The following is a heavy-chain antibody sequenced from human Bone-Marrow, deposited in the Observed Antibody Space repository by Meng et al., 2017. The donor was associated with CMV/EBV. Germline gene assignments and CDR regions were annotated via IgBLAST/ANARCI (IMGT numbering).Heavy chain of an antibody. CDR1: GFTFSTYG. V-gene: IGHV3-33*01. CDR3: ARDYNGMDV. J-gene: IGHJ6*02. CDR2: IWYDGSNK. Sequence: GESLKISCAASGFTFSTYGMHWVRQAPGKGLEWVAVIWYDGSNKYYGDSVKGRSTISRDNSKNTLYLQMNSLRAEDTAVYYCARDYNGMDVWGQGTTVPVSS.